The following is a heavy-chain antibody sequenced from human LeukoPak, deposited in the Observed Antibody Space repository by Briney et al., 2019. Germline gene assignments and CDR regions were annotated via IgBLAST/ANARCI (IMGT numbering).Heavy chain of an antibody. V-gene: IGHV3-7*05. D-gene: IGHD2-2*01. CDR1: GFTFSSFW. Sequence: GGSLRLSCAASGFTFSSFWMSWVRQAPGKGLEWVANIKQDGSDKYYVDSVKGRFTISRDNAQNSLYLQMNSLRAEDTAMYYCAKGLVAAGKVSVSWGQGTLVTVSS. J-gene: IGHJ5*02. CDR2: IKQDGSDK. CDR3: AKGLVAAGKVSVS.